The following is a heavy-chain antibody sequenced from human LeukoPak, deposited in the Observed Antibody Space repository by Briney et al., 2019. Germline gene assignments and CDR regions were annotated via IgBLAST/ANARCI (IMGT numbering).Heavy chain of an antibody. CDR1: GYIFSNYG. V-gene: IGHV1-18*01. Sequence: GASVKVSCKASGYIFSNYGVTWVRLAPGQGLEWMGWISPYNGNIKYAEKVQGRVTMTTDTSTSTAYMELRSLRSDDTAVYYCARDLFGSSSELYYFDYWGQGTLVTVSS. CDR2: ISPYNGNI. J-gene: IGHJ4*02. CDR3: ARDLFGSSSELYYFDY. D-gene: IGHD6-13*01.